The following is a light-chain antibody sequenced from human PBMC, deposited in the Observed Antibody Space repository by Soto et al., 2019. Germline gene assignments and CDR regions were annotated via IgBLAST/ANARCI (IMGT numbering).Light chain of an antibody. CDR3: SSYAGFNNFV. CDR2: EVT. V-gene: IGLV2-8*01. J-gene: IGLJ1*01. CDR1: SSDVGAYNY. Sequence: QSVLTQPPSASGSPGQSVTISCTGTSSDVGAYNYVSWYQQHPGKAPKLMIYEVTHRPSGVPDRFSASKSGNTASLTVSGLQAEDEADYFCSSYAGFNNFVFGTGTKVTVL.